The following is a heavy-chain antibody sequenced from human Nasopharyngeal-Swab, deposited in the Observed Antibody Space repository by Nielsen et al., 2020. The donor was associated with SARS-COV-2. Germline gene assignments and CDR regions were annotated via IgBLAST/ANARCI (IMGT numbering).Heavy chain of an antibody. CDR2: MNPNSGNA. CDR3: ARSSPAFGY. V-gene: IGHV1-8*01. J-gene: IGHJ4*02. Sequence: ASVNVSCKASGYTFTRSDINWVRQATGQRLEWMGWMNPNSGNAGYAQKFQGRVTMTSDTSISTAYMELSSLTSEDTAVYYCARSSPAFGYWGQGTLVTVSS. D-gene: IGHD2-2*01. CDR1: GYTFTRSD.